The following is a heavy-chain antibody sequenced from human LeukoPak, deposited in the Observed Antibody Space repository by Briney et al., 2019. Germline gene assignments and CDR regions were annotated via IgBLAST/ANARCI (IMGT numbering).Heavy chain of an antibody. CDR1: GFTLINHA. Sequence: GGSLRLSCAASGFTLINHAMSWVRQVPGKGLEWVSAISDSGANTYFADSVKGRFTISRDNSKNPLYLQMNSLRAEDTAVYYCASPKGGRYHEGFDYWGQGTLVTVSS. D-gene: IGHD1-26*01. J-gene: IGHJ4*02. CDR2: ISDSGANT. V-gene: IGHV3-23*01. CDR3: ASPKGGRYHEGFDY.